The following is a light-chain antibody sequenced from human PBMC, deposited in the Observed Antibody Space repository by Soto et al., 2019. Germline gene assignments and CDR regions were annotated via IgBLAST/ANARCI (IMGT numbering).Light chain of an antibody. Sequence: IQMTQSPSTLSASVGDSVTITCRASQSITIWLAWYQQKPGKAPKLLIYDASSLEGGVPSRFSGSGSGTEFTLTISGLQPDDVATYYCQQYNSFSWTFGQGTKVDIK. CDR1: QSITIW. CDR3: QQYNSFSWT. V-gene: IGKV1-5*01. J-gene: IGKJ1*01. CDR2: DAS.